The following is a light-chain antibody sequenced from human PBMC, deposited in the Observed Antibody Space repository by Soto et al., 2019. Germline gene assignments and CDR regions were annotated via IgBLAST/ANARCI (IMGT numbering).Light chain of an antibody. CDR2: EVS. V-gene: IGKV2D-29*02. Sequence: DVVMTRPPLSLSVAPGQPASISCKSSQSLLHITGETFLFWYLQKPGQSPQLLIYEVSTRVSGVPDRFSGSGSGTDFTLEISRVETDDVGIYYCMQSTQLPPTFGQGTRLEIK. CDR3: MQSTQLPPT. CDR1: QSLLHITGETF. J-gene: IGKJ5*01.